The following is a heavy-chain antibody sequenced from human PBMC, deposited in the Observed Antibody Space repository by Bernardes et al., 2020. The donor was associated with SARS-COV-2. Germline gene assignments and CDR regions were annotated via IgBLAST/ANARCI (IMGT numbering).Heavy chain of an antibody. Sequence: GGSLRLSCSASGFTFDDYAMHWIRQAPGNRLEWVSGISWNSGRIDYADSVKGRFTISRDNAKNSLYLQMNSLRAEDTALYYCAKDRYYYGSGSYPPNYYYYGMDVWGQGTTVTVSS. D-gene: IGHD3-10*01. CDR2: ISWNSGRI. CDR3: AKDRYYYGSGSYPPNYYYYGMDV. CDR1: GFTFDDYA. V-gene: IGHV3-9*01. J-gene: IGHJ6*02.